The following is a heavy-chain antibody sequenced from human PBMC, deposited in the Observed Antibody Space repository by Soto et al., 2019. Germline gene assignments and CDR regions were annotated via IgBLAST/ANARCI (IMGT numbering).Heavy chain of an antibody. Sequence: EVQRVESGGGLAQPGGSLRLSCAASGFTFSIYWMHWVRQVPGKGLVWVSRINADGNYTSNADFVKGRFTVSRDNAKNTLYLQMDSLRAEDTAVYFCARGGAYGDYRSDYWGQGTLVTVSS. CDR1: GFTFSIYW. V-gene: IGHV3-74*01. CDR2: INADGNYT. D-gene: IGHD4-17*01. CDR3: ARGGAYGDYRSDY. J-gene: IGHJ4*02.